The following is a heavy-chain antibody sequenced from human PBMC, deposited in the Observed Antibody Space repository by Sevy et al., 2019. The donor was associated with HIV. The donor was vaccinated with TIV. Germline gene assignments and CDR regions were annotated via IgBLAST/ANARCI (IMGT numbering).Heavy chain of an antibody. J-gene: IGHJ4*02. CDR1: GYNLNNYY. CDR3: ARVYYYDYSGPGY. D-gene: IGHD3-22*01. V-gene: IGHV1-46*02. Sequence: ASVKVSCKASGYNLNNYYMHWVRQAPGQGLEWMGLINPSGGSTSYAQKFQGRVTMTRDTSTSTLHMELSSLRSEDPAVYDCARVYYYDYSGPGYWGQGTLVTVSS. CDR2: INPSGGST.